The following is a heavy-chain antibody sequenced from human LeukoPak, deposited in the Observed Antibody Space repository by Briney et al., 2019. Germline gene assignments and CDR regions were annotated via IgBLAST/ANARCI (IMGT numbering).Heavy chain of an antibody. D-gene: IGHD5-24*01. CDR3: ARDPRGRDGYKDAFDI. V-gene: IGHV3-7*01. J-gene: IGHJ3*02. CDR2: IKQDGSEK. CDR1: GFTFSSYW. Sequence: GGSLRLSCAASGFTFSSYWMSWVRQAPGKGLEWVANIKQDGSEKYYVDSVKGRFTISRDNAKNSLYLQMNSLRAEDTAVYYCARDPRGRDGYKDAFDIWGQGTMVTVSS.